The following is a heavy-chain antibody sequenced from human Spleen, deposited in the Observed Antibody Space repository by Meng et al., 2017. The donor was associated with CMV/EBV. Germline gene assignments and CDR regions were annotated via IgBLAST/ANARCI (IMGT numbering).Heavy chain of an antibody. J-gene: IGHJ3*02. D-gene: IGHD6-19*01. CDR1: GFTFSSHA. V-gene: IGHV3-23*01. CDR3: ATDGRRQWLERDPFDI. Sequence: GVLKISCAASGFTFSSHAMSWVHQAPGKGLEWVSGISGSGGSTNYADSVKGRITISRDNSKNTLFLQMNSLRGEDTAVYYCATDGRRQWLERDPFDIWGQGTMVTVSS. CDR2: ISGSGGST.